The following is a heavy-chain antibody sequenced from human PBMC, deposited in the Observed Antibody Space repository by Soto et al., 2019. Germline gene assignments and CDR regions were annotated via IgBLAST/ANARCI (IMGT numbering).Heavy chain of an antibody. CDR1: GGSISSYY. J-gene: IGHJ5*02. V-gene: IGHV4-59*01. D-gene: IGHD6-19*01. CDR2: IYYSGST. Sequence: SETLSLTCTVSGGSISSYYWSWIRQPPGRGLEWIGYIYYSGSTNYNPSLKSRVTISIDTSKSHFSLKLSSLTAADTAVYYCARGPAVAGAGWWFDPWGQGTLVTVSS. CDR3: ARGPAVAGAGWWFDP.